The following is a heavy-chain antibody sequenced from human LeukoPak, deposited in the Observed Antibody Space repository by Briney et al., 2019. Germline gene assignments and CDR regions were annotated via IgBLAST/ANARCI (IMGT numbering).Heavy chain of an antibody. J-gene: IGHJ3*02. CDR2: IYSGGST. CDR1: GFTFSAYA. D-gene: IGHD6-13*01. V-gene: IGHV3-53*01. CDR3: ARVVAAVGAFDI. Sequence: GGSLRLSCAASGFTFSAYAVHWVRQAPGKGLEWVSVIYSGGSTYYADSVKGRFTISRDNSKNTLYLQMNSLRAEDTAVYYCARVVAAVGAFDIWGQGTMVTVSS.